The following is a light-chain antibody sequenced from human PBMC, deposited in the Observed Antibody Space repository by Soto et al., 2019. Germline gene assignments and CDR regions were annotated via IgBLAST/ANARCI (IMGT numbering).Light chain of an antibody. V-gene: IGLV1-44*01. CDR2: SDD. CDR1: FSNIGDNT. Sequence: QSVLTQPPSASGTPGQRVTISCSGSFSNIGDNTVNWYQQVPGTAPKLLIYSDDQRPSGVPDRFSGSKSGTSASLAISGLQSEDEADYYCSAWDDSLNGVMFGGGTKVTVL. J-gene: IGLJ3*02. CDR3: SAWDDSLNGVM.